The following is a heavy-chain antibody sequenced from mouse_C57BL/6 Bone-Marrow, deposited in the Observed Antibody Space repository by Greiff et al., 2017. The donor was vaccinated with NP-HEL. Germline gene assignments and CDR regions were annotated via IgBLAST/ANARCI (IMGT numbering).Heavy chain of an antibody. D-gene: IGHD4-1*01. Sequence: QVQLQQSGAELVRPGTSVKMSCKASGYTFTNYWIGWAKQRPGHGLEWIGDIYPGGGYTNYNEKFKGKATLTADKSSSTAYMQFSSLTSEDSAIYYCARWERNYAMDYWGQGTSVTVSS. J-gene: IGHJ4*01. V-gene: IGHV1-63*01. CDR2: IYPGGGYT. CDR1: GYTFTNYW. CDR3: ARWERNYAMDY.